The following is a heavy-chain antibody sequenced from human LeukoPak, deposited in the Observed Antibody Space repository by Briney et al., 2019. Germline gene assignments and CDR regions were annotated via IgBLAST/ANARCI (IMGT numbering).Heavy chain of an antibody. D-gene: IGHD2-21*02. Sequence: GGSLRLSCAASGFTFSSYAMSWVRQAPGKGLEWVSAISGSGGSTYYADSVKGRFAISRDNSKNMLYLQMNSLRAEDTAVYYCAKDQGGDFYYFDYWGQGTLVTVSS. J-gene: IGHJ4*02. CDR1: GFTFSSYA. CDR2: ISGSGGST. V-gene: IGHV3-23*01. CDR3: AKDQGGDFYYFDY.